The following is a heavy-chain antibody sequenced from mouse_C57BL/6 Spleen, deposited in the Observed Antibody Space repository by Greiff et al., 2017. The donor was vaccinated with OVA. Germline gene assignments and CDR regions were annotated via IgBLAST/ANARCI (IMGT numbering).Heavy chain of an antibody. CDR1: GFTFSDYY. CDR3: ARPQGYGSSYGYFDV. D-gene: IGHD1-1*01. Sequence: EVMLVESGGGLVQPGGSLKLSCAASGFTFSDYYMYWVRQTPEKRLEWVAYISNGGGSTYYPDTVKGRFTISRDNAKNTLYLQMSRLKSEDTAMYYCARPQGYGSSYGYFDVWGTGTTVTVSS. CDR2: ISNGGGST. J-gene: IGHJ1*03. V-gene: IGHV5-12*01.